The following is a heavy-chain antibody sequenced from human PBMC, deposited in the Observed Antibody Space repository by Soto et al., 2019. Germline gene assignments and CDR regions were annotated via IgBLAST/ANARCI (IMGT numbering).Heavy chain of an antibody. CDR3: AGNLPYYYDSSGFPSFDY. Sequence: ASVKVSCKASGGTFSSYSISWVLQAPGEGLEWMGGIIPIFGTANYAQKFQGRVTITADESTSTAYMELSSLRSEDTAVYYCAGNLPYYYDSSGFPSFDYRGQGTLVTVSS. J-gene: IGHJ4*02. CDR1: GGTFSSYS. CDR2: IIPIFGTA. V-gene: IGHV1-69*13. D-gene: IGHD3-22*01.